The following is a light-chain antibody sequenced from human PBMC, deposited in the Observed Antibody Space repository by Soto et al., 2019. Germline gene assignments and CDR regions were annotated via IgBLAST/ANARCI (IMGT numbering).Light chain of an antibody. Sequence: QSVLTQPASVSGSPGQSITISCTGTSSDIGDYNYVSWYQQYPGKVPKLVIYDVSHRPSGVSNRFSGSKSGNTASLTISGLQAEDEADYYCSSSTTTPSLVVFGGGTKLTVL. CDR2: DVS. J-gene: IGLJ3*02. V-gene: IGLV2-14*01. CDR1: SSDIGDYNY. CDR3: SSSTTTPSLVV.